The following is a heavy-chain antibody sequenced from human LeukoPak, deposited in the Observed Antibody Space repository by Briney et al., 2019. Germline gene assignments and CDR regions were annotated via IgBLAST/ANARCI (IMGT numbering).Heavy chain of an antibody. CDR3: ARDINGYYYDSHGYYPTDL. Sequence: ASVKVSCKASGYIFTSYGISWVRQAPGQGLEWMGWISVNNGNTNYPQRLQGRVTMTTDTSTTTAYMELRSLRSDDTAVYYCARDINGYYYDSHGYYPTDLWGQGTLVTVSS. CDR1: GYIFTSYG. D-gene: IGHD3-22*01. CDR2: ISVNNGNT. J-gene: IGHJ5*02. V-gene: IGHV1-18*01.